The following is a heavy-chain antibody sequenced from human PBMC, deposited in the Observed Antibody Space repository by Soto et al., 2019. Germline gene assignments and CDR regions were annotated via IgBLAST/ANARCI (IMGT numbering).Heavy chain of an antibody. D-gene: IGHD3-10*01. V-gene: IGHV3-23*01. Sequence: PGGSLRLSCAASGFTFSSYAMSWVRQAPGKGLEWVSAISGSGGSTYYADSVKGRFTISRDNSKNTLYLQMNSLRAEDTAVYYCAKDQVTMVRGVITAFDIWGQGTMVTVSS. J-gene: IGHJ3*02. CDR1: GFTFSSYA. CDR2: ISGSGGST. CDR3: AKDQVTMVRGVITAFDI.